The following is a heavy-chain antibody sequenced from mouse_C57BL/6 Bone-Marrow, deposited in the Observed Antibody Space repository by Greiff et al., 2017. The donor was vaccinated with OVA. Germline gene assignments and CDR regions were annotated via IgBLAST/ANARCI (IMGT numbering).Heavy chain of an antibody. CDR2: IDPSDSYT. CDR1: GYTFTSYW. CDR3: ARKGLYYDYDY. Sequence: QVQLQQPGAELVKPGASVKLSCKASGYTFTSYWMQWVKQRPGQGLEWIGEIDPSDSYTNYNQKFKGKATLTVDTSSSTAYMQLSSLTSEDSAVYYCARKGLYYDYDYWGQGTTLTVSS. V-gene: IGHV1-50*01. J-gene: IGHJ2*01. D-gene: IGHD2-4*01.